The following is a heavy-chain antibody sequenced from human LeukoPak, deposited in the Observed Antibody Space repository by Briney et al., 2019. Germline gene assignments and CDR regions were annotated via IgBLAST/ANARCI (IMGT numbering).Heavy chain of an antibody. Sequence: GGSLRLSCAASGFTISSYGMHWVRQAPGKGLEWVAVIWYDGSNKYYADSVKGRFTISRDNSKNTLYLQMNSLRAEDTAVYYCAKVAEMDTILGKFDNWGQGTLVTVSS. D-gene: IGHD5-24*01. CDR2: IWYDGSNK. CDR1: GFTISSYG. V-gene: IGHV3-33*06. CDR3: AKVAEMDTILGKFDN. J-gene: IGHJ5*02.